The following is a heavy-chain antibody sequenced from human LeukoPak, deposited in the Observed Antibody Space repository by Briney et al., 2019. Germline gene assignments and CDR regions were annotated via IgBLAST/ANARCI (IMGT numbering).Heavy chain of an antibody. Sequence: PSETLSLTCTVSGGSISSYYWNWIRQSAGKGLEWIGHIYTTGSTNCNPSLKSRVTISLDTSKNQFSLKLNSVTAAGTAVYYCARCTSTSCYNFDYWGQGTLVTISS. V-gene: IGHV4-4*07. CDR1: GGSISSYY. CDR2: IYTTGST. D-gene: IGHD2-2*02. CDR3: ARCTSTSCYNFDY. J-gene: IGHJ4*02.